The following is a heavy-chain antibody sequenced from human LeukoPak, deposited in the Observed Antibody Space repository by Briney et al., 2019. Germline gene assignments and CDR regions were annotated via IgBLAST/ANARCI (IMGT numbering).Heavy chain of an antibody. CDR3: ARGQPTNY. V-gene: IGHV4-34*01. CDR2: INHSGST. CDR1: GGSFSGHY. J-gene: IGHJ4*02. Sequence: PSETLSLTCAVYGGSFSGHYWSWIRQPPGKGLEWIGEINHSGSTNYNPSLKSRATISVDTSENQFSLKLSSVTAADTAVYYCARGQPTNYWGQGTLVTVSS.